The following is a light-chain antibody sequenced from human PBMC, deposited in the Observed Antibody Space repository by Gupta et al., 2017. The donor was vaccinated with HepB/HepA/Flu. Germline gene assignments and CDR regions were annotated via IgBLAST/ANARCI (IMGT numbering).Light chain of an antibody. CDR1: QTIGGW. Sequence: DIHMTQSPSTLSASVGDRVTITCRASQTIGGWLAWYQQKPGKAPMLLIYKASSLQSGVPSRFSGSGSGTEFTLTISSLHPHDFATYYCQQDNTYPWTFGQGTKVEI. CDR3: QQDNTYPWT. CDR2: KAS. V-gene: IGKV1-5*03. J-gene: IGKJ1*01.